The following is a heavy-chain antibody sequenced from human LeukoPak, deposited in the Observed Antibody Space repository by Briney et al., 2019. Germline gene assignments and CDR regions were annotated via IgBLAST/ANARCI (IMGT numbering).Heavy chain of an antibody. V-gene: IGHV1-2*04. J-gene: IGHJ6*02. Sequence: ASVKVSCKASGYTFTGYYMHWVRQAPGQGLEWMGWINPNSGGTNYAQKFQGWVTMTRDTSISTAYMELSRLRSDDTAVYYCATTMERRGYYYGMDVWGQGTTVTVSS. CDR1: GYTFTGYY. D-gene: IGHD1-1*01. CDR2: INPNSGGT. CDR3: ATTMERRGYYYGMDV.